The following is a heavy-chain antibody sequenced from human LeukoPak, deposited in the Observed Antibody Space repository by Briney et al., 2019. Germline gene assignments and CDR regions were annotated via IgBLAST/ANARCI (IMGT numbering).Heavy chain of an antibody. Sequence: SVKVSCKASGYTFTGYYMHWVRQAPGQGLEWMGGIIPIFGTANYAQKFQGRVTITTDESTSTAYMELSSLRSEDTAVYYCARGVTIFGVVTPNDAFDIWGQGTMVTVSS. J-gene: IGHJ3*02. D-gene: IGHD3-3*01. CDR2: IIPIFGTA. V-gene: IGHV1-69*05. CDR3: ARGVTIFGVVTPNDAFDI. CDR1: GYTFTGYY.